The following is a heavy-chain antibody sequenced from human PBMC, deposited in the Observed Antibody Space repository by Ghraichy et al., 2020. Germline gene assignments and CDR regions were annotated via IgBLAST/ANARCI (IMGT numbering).Heavy chain of an antibody. V-gene: IGHV3-7*03. D-gene: IGHD6-25*01. J-gene: IGHJ2*01. CDR1: EFTFRSYW. CDR2: IKEDESEK. Sequence: GGSLRLSCEASEFTFRSYWMIWIRQAPGKGLEWVATIKEDESEKYYVDSVKGRFTISRDNAKNSLYLQMNSLRAEDTGLYYCVRVSGWGSTWYFDLWGRGTRVTVS. CDR3: VRVSGWGSTWYFDL.